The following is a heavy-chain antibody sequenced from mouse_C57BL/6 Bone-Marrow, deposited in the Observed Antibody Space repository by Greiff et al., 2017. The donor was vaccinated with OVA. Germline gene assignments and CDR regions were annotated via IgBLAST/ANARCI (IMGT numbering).Heavy chain of an antibody. Sequence: VQRVESGPELVKPGASVKISCKASGYTFTDYYINWVKQRPGQGLEWIGWIFPGSGSTYYNEKFKGKATLTVDKSSSTAYMLLSSLTSEDSAVYVCARHYGSRYAMDYWGQGTSVTVSS. CDR2: IFPGSGST. V-gene: IGHV1-75*01. CDR1: GYTFTDYY. D-gene: IGHD1-1*01. CDR3: ARHYGSRYAMDY. J-gene: IGHJ4*01.